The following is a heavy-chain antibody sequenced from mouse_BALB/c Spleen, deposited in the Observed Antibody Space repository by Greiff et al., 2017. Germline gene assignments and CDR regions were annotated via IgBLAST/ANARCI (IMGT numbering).Heavy chain of an antibody. CDR2: ISYDGSN. V-gene: IGHV3-6*02. CDR3: ARGEYY. Sequence: VQLQQSGPGLVKPSQSLSLTCSVTGYSITSGYYWNWIRQFPGNKLEWMGYISYDGSNNYNPSLKNRISITRDTSKNQLFLKLNSVTTEDTATYYCARGEYYWGQGTTLTVSS. J-gene: IGHJ2*01. CDR1: GYSITSGYY.